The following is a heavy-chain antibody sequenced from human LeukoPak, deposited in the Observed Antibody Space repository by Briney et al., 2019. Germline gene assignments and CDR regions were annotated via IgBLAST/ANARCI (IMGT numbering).Heavy chain of an antibody. CDR1: GYTFTSYY. Sequence: ASVKVSCKASGYTFTSYYMHWVRQAPGQGLEWMGVINPSSGSTSYAQKFQGRVTMTRDTSTSTVYMELSSLRSEDTAVYYCAKDGGAIHPDAFDIWGQGTMVTVSS. CDR3: AKDGGAIHPDAFDI. CDR2: INPSSGST. V-gene: IGHV1-46*01. D-gene: IGHD3-16*02. J-gene: IGHJ3*02.